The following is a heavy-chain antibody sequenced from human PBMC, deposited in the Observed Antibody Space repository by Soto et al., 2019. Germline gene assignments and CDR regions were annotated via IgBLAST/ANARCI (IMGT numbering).Heavy chain of an antibody. CDR3: AKGGYCSGGSCYSAPHYYYYGMDV. V-gene: IGHV3-30*18. CDR2: ISYDGSNK. D-gene: IGHD2-15*01. J-gene: IGHJ6*02. Sequence: GGSLRLSCAASGFTFSSYGMHWVRQAPGKGLEWVAVISYDGSNKYYADSVKGRFTISRDNSKNTLYLQMNSLRAEDTAVYYCAKGGYCSGGSCYSAPHYYYYGMDVWGQGTTVTVSS. CDR1: GFTFSSYG.